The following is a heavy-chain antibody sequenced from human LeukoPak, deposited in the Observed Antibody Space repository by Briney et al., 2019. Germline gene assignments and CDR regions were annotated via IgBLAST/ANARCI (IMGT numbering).Heavy chain of an antibody. CDR1: EYSFTTYW. CDR3: ARLAIPAAMYNWFDP. Sequence: GEFLKISCKGSEYSFTTYWIGWVRQMPGKGLEWMGIIYPGDSDTRYSPSFEGQITISADKSISTTYLQWSSLEASDTAMYYCARLAIPAAMYNWFDPWGQGTLVTVSS. V-gene: IGHV5-51*01. D-gene: IGHD2-2*01. J-gene: IGHJ5*02. CDR2: IYPGDSDT.